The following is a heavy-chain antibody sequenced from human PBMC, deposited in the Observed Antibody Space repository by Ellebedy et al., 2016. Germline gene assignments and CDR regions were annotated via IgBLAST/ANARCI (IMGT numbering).Heavy chain of an antibody. CDR3: AKGGYDILTGYYRTDWFDP. Sequence: GGSLRLXXAASGFTFSSYAMSWVRQAPGKGLEWVSAISGSGGSTYYADSAKGRFTISRDNSKNTLYLQMNSLRAEDTAVYYCAKGGYDILTGYYRTDWFDPWGQGTLVTVSS. D-gene: IGHD3-9*01. V-gene: IGHV3-23*01. J-gene: IGHJ5*02. CDR1: GFTFSSYA. CDR2: ISGSGGST.